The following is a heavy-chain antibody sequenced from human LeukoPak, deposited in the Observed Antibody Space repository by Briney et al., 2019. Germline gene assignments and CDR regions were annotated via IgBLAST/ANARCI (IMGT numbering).Heavy chain of an antibody. J-gene: IGHJ5*02. CDR3: AREFGGVIVLHNNWFDP. D-gene: IGHD3-16*02. Sequence: PGGSLRLSCPASGFTFSSYWLSWVRQAPGKGLEWLANIKQDGSEKYYVDSVKGRFTISRDNAKNSLYLQMNSLRAEDTAVYYCAREFGGVIVLHNNWFDPWGQGTLVTVSS. V-gene: IGHV3-7*01. CDR2: IKQDGSEK. CDR1: GFTFSSYW.